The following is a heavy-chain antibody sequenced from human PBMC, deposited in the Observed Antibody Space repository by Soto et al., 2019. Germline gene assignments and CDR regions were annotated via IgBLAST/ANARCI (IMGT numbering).Heavy chain of an antibody. J-gene: IGHJ4*02. CDR3: AREDILGVRSFDY. CDR2: ISSGSKTI. V-gene: IGHV3-48*02. Sequence: GGSLRLSCAASGFTFSSYSMNWVRQAPGKGLEWVSYISSGSKTIYYADSVQGRFTVSRDNAKNSQYLQMSSLTDEDTAVYYCAREDILGVRSFDYWGRGTLVTVSS. CDR1: GFTFSSYS. D-gene: IGHD3-10*01.